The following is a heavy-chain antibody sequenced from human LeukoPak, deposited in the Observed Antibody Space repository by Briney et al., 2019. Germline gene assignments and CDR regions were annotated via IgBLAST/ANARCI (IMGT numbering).Heavy chain of an antibody. J-gene: IGHJ6*02. CDR1: GYTFTGYY. D-gene: IGHD4-17*01. Sequence: ASVKVSCKASGYTFTGYYMHWVRQAPGQGLEWMGWINPNSGGTNYAQKFQGRVTMARDTPISTAYMELSRLRSDDTAVYYCARGGGGYGDYVRVYYYYGMDVWGQGTTVTVSS. CDR3: ARGGGGYGDYVRVYYYYGMDV. CDR2: INPNSGGT. V-gene: IGHV1-2*02.